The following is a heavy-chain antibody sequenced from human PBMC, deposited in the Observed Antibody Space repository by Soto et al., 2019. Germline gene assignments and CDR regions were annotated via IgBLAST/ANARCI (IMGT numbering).Heavy chain of an antibody. CDR2: INHSGST. CDR1: GGSFSGYY. D-gene: IGHD3-3*01. J-gene: IGHJ4*02. V-gene: IGHV4-34*01. Sequence: PSETLSHTCAVYGGSFSGYYGSWIRQPPGKGLEWIGEINHSGSTNYNPSLKSRVTISVDTSKNQFSLKLSSVTAADTAVYYCARGGTYYDFWSGYYLFDYWGQGTLVTVSS. CDR3: ARGGTYYDFWSGYYLFDY.